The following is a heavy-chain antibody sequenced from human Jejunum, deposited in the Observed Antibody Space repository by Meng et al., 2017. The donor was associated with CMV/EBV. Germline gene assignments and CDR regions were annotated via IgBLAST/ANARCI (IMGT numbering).Heavy chain of an antibody. CDR2: IYYSGST. V-gene: IGHV4-31*01. J-gene: IGHJ6*02. CDR1: SINSGGYF. CDR3: ARVGSSLGSYYYAMDV. Sequence: SINSGGYFWSWIRQHPGKGLEWIGYIYYSGSTFYNPSLKSPFTISVDTSKNQFSLRLSSVTAADTAVYYCARVGSSLGSYYYAMDVWGQGTTVTVSS. D-gene: IGHD6-6*01.